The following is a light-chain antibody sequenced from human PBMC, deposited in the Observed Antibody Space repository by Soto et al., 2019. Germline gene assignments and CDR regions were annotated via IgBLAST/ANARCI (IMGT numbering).Light chain of an antibody. Sequence: QSALAQPASVSGSPGQSITISCTGTSSDVGAYNYVSWYQQNPGKAPKPLIYDVRYRPSGVSNRFSCSKSGNTAYLIISGLQAEDEADYYCSSFTSRHTYVFGSGTKLTVL. CDR1: SSDVGAYNY. CDR2: DVR. CDR3: SSFTSRHTYV. J-gene: IGLJ1*01. V-gene: IGLV2-14*01.